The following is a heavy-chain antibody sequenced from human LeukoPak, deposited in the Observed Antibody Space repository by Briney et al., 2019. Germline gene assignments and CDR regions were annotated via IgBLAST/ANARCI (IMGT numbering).Heavy chain of an antibody. CDR2: IYDSEST. V-gene: IGHV4-59*01. J-gene: IGHJ3*02. CDR3: ARHSAHSSTNDAFDI. D-gene: IGHD6-13*01. Sequence: SETLSLTCTVSGGSISSYYWSWIRQPPGKGLEWIGYIYDSESTNYNPSLKSRVTISVDTSKNQFSLKLSSATAADTAVYYCARHSAHSSTNDAFDIWGQGTMVTVSS. CDR1: GGSISSYY.